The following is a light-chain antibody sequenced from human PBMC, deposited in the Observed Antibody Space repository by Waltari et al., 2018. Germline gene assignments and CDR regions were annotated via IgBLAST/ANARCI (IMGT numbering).Light chain of an antibody. CDR2: GAS. V-gene: IGKV3-20*01. CDR1: QSLTKKY. Sequence: VLTQSPGTLSLSPGERATFSCRASQSLTKKYLAWYQQKPGQAPRLLIYGASSRAAGVPDRFRGSGSGTDFTLTISRLEPEDFAVYYCQQYGSSIMYTFGQGTKLEIK. J-gene: IGKJ2*01. CDR3: QQYGSSIMYT.